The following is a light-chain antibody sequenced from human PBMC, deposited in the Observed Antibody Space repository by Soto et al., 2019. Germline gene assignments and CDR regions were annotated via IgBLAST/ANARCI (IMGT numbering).Light chain of an antibody. CDR3: SAYAGSNNLV. Sequence: QSVLTQPPSASGSPGQSVTISCTGTSSDVGGYNYVSWYQQHPGKAPKLMIHEVTKRPSGVPDRFSGSKSGNTASLTVSGLQAEDEADYYCSAYAGSNNLVLVGGTKVTVL. V-gene: IGLV2-8*01. J-gene: IGLJ2*01. CDR2: EVT. CDR1: SSDVGGYNY.